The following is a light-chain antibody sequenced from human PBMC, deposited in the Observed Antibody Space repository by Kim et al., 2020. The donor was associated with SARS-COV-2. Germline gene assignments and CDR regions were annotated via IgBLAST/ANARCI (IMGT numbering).Light chain of an antibody. CDR3: QAWDSRTDNYV. CDR2: QDS. CDR1: KLGDKY. J-gene: IGLJ1*01. Sequence: PGQTASITCSGDKLGDKYACWYQQKPGQSPVLVIYQDSKRPSGIPERFSGSNSGNTATLTISGTQAMDEADYYCQAWDSRTDNYVFGTGTKVTVL. V-gene: IGLV3-1*01.